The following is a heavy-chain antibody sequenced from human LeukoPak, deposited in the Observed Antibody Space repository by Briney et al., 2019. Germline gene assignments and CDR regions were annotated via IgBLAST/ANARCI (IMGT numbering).Heavy chain of an antibody. Sequence: SETLSLTCTASGGSISSSTYHWAWIRQPPGKGLEWIGSVYDSGSTYYNPSLKSRVTVSVDPSKNQFSLKLSSVTAADTAMYYCARQTLFGELLSDADDNWFDPWGQGTLVTVSS. J-gene: IGHJ5*02. V-gene: IGHV4-39*01. CDR2: VYDSGST. CDR1: GGSISSSTYH. D-gene: IGHD3-10*01. CDR3: ARQTLFGELLSDADDNWFDP.